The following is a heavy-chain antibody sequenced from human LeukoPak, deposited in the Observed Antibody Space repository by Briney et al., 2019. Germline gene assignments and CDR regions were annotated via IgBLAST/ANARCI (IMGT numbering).Heavy chain of an antibody. Sequence: PGGSLRLSCVVSGFTLSSYAMSWVRQAPGKGLEWVAATSSSDSGKYHADSVRGRFTISRDNSKNTLYLQMNSLRAEDTAVYYCAKDPHEQWLVQVVWFDPWGQGTLVTVSS. J-gene: IGHJ5*02. CDR1: GFTLSSYA. V-gene: IGHV3-23*01. CDR3: AKDPHEQWLVQVVWFDP. D-gene: IGHD6-19*01. CDR2: TSSSDSGK.